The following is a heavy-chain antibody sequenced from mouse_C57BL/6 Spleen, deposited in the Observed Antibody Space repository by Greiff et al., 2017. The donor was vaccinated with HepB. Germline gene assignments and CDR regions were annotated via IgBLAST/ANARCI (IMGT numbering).Heavy chain of an antibody. J-gene: IGHJ3*01. CDR2: IDPSDSYT. CDR3: ARGGDKEFAY. Sequence: QVQLQQSGAELVRPGTSVKLSCKASGYTFTSYWMHWVKQRPGQGLEWIGVIDPSDSYTNYNQKFKGKATLTVDTSSSTAYMQLSSLTSEDSAVYYCARGGDKEFAYWGQGTLVTVSA. CDR1: GYTFTSYW. V-gene: IGHV1-59*01. D-gene: IGHD3-3*01.